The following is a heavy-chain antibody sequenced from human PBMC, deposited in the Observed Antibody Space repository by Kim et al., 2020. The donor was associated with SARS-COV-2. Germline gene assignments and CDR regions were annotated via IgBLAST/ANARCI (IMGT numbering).Heavy chain of an antibody. CDR1: GYTFTSYY. D-gene: IGHD1-26*01. Sequence: ASVKVSCKASGYTFTSYYMHWVRQAPGQGLEWMGIINPSGGSTRYAQKFQGRVTMTRDTSTSTVYMELSSLRSEETAVYYCARSVGATAPCDYWGQGTLVTVSS. J-gene: IGHJ4*02. CDR3: ARSVGATAPCDY. V-gene: IGHV1-46*01. CDR2: INPSGGST.